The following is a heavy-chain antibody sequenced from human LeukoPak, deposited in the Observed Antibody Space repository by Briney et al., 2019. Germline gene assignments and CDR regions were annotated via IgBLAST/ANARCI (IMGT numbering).Heavy chain of an antibody. J-gene: IGHJ4*02. V-gene: IGHV3-30*18. CDR1: GFTFSSYG. Sequence: GGSLRLSCAASGFTFSSYGMHGVRQAPGKGLEWVAVISYDGSNKYYADSVKGRFTISRDNSKNTLYLQMNSLRAEDTAVYYCAKDRGEGGLFDYWGQGTLVTVSS. D-gene: IGHD3-10*01. CDR2: ISYDGSNK. CDR3: AKDRGEGGLFDY.